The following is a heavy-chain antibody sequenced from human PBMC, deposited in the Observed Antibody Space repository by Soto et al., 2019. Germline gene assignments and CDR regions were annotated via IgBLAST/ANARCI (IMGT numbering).Heavy chain of an antibody. CDR3: AKRLLSGSNSVGNGMDV. V-gene: IGHV3-23*01. CDR1: GFSFSNYA. CDR2: ISASGGST. J-gene: IGHJ6*02. D-gene: IGHD1-26*01. Sequence: EVQLLESGGGLVQPGGSLRLSCAASGFSFSNYAVTWVRQAPGKGLEWVSAISASGGSTYYADSVKGRFTISRDNSKNTVQLEMNSLIAEDTAVYYCAKRLLSGSNSVGNGMDVCGQGTTVTVSS.